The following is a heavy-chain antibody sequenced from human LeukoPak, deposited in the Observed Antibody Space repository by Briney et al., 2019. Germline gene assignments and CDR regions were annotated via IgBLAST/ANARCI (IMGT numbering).Heavy chain of an antibody. CDR2: ISYDGSNK. D-gene: IGHD3-3*01. Sequence: PGGSLRLSCVASGFTFRSYGMHWVRQAPGKGLEWVAVISYDGSNKYYADSVKGRFTISRDNSKNTVYLQMDSLKYEDTAVYYCAHVASYVFSWGQGTLVTVSS. V-gene: IGHV3-30*03. J-gene: IGHJ5*02. CDR3: AHVASYVFS. CDR1: GFTFRSYG.